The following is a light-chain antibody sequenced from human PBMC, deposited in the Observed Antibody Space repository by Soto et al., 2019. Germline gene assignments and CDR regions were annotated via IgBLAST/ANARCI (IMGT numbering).Light chain of an antibody. V-gene: IGKV3-11*01. Sequence: GLSQSPATLSLSKGERATLYCRASQSVSSYLAWYQQKPGQAPRLLIYDASNRATGIPDRFSGSGSGTEFTLTISSLQSEDFAVYYCQQYNNWPPRTFGQGT. J-gene: IGKJ1*01. CDR1: QSVSSY. CDR3: QQYNNWPPRT. CDR2: DAS.